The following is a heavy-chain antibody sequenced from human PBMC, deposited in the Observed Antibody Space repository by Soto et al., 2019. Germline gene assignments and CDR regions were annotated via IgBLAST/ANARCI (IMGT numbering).Heavy chain of an antibody. V-gene: IGHV3-30-3*01. CDR1: GFTFSSYA. CDR2: ISYDGSNK. CDR3: ARGQGYSDLDLDY. D-gene: IGHD5-18*01. J-gene: IGHJ4*02. Sequence: QVQLVESGGGVVQPGRSLRLSCAASGFTFSSYAMHWVRQTPGKGLEWVAVISYDGSNKYYADSVKGRFTISRDISKNTLYLQMSSLRAEDTAVYSCARGQGYSDLDLDYWGQGTLVTVSS.